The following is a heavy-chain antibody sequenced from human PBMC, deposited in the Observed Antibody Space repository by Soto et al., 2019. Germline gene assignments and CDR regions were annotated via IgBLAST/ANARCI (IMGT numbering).Heavy chain of an antibody. CDR3: ARALGEWFSDT. V-gene: IGHV1-3*01. Sequence: QVQLVQSGAEVKKPGASVKVSCKSSGYTFTSYAMHWVRQAPGQRLEWMGWINAGNGNTKYTQKFQGRVTITSDRTASPSYRELSRLRAEDTAVCDCARALGEWFSDTWGQGTLVTVSS. CDR2: INAGNGNT. CDR1: GYTFTSYA. J-gene: IGHJ5*02. D-gene: IGHD3-3*01.